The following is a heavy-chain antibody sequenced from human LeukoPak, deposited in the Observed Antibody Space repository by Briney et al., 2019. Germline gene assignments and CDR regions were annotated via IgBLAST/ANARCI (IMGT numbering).Heavy chain of an antibody. CDR1: GGSISSYY. J-gene: IGHJ6*03. CDR2: IYYSGST. Sequence: SETLSLTCTVSGGSISSYYWSWIRQPPGKGLEWIGYIYYSGSTNYNPSLKSRVTISVDTSKNQFSLKLSSVTAADTAVYYCARVLHDSSGYPYYYYYMDVWGKGTTVTVSS. D-gene: IGHD3-22*01. V-gene: IGHV4-59*12. CDR3: ARVLHDSSGYPYYYYYMDV.